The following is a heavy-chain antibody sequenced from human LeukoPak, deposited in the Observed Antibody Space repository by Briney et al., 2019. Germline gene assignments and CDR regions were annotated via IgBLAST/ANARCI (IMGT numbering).Heavy chain of an antibody. CDR2: IYSGGST. V-gene: IGHV3-66*01. Sequence: PGGSLRLSCAASGFTVSSNYMSWVRQAPGKGLEWVSVIYSGGSTYYADSVKGRFTISRDNSKNTLYLQMNSLRAEDTAVYYCARAKIAAAGGFDYWGQGTLVTVSS. CDR3: ARAKIAAAGGFDY. CDR1: GFTVSSNY. D-gene: IGHD6-13*01. J-gene: IGHJ4*02.